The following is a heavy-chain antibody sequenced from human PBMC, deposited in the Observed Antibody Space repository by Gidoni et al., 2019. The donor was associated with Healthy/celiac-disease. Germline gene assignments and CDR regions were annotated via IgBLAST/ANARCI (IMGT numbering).Heavy chain of an antibody. CDR2: IIPIFGTA. Sequence: QVQLVQSGAEVKKPGSSVKVSCKAYGGTFSRYDISWVRQAPGQGLEWMGGIIPIFGTANYAQKFQGRVTITADESTSTAYMELSSLRSEDTAVYYCAREGRAAAGPTKYFDYWGQGTLVTVSS. J-gene: IGHJ4*02. D-gene: IGHD6-13*01. V-gene: IGHV1-69*01. CDR3: AREGRAAAGPTKYFDY. CDR1: GGTFSRYD.